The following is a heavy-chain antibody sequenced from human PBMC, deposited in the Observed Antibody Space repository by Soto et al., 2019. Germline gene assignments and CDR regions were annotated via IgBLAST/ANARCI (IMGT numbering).Heavy chain of an antibody. V-gene: IGHV3-48*01. CDR1: GFTFSSYS. D-gene: IGHD3-9*01. Sequence: PGGSLRLSCAASGFTFSSYSMNWVRQAPGKGLEWVSYISSSSSTIYYADSVKGRFTISRDNAKNSLYLQMNSLRAEDTAVYYCAILFDWLLKPDAIDIRGPGTMVTV. J-gene: IGHJ3*02. CDR2: ISSSSSTI. CDR3: AILFDWLLKPDAIDI.